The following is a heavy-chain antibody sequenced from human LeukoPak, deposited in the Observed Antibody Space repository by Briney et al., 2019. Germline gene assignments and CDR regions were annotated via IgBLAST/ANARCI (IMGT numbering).Heavy chain of an antibody. J-gene: IGHJ4*02. Sequence: GGSLRLSCAASGFTFSSYAMSWVRQAPGKGLEWVSAISGGGGDTYYADSVKGRFTISRDNSKNTLYLQMNSLRAEDTAVYYCAKDLLGWRPARVSFDYWGQGTLVTVSS. CDR2: ISGGGGDT. D-gene: IGHD5-24*01. V-gene: IGHV3-23*01. CDR1: GFTFSSYA. CDR3: AKDLLGWRPARVSFDY.